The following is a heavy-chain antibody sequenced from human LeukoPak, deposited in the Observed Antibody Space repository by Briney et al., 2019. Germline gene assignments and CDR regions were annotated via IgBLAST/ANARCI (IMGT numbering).Heavy chain of an antibody. J-gene: IGHJ6*02. Sequence: GGSLRLSCAASGFTFSSYWMSWVRQAPGKGLEWVANIKQGGSEKYYVDSVKGRFTISRDNAKNSLYLQMNSLRAEDTAVYYCARDKGYSSSWYYYYGMDVWGQGTTVTVSS. CDR1: GFTFSSYW. V-gene: IGHV3-7*01. CDR3: ARDKGYSSSWYYYYGMDV. CDR2: IKQGGSEK. D-gene: IGHD6-13*01.